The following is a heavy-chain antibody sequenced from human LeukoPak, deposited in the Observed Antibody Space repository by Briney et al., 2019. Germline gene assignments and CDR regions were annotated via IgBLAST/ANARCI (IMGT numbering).Heavy chain of an antibody. CDR2: IIPILGIA. D-gene: IGHD5-24*01. Sequence: SVKVSCKASGGTFSSYAISWVRQAPGQGLEWMGRIIPILGIANYTQKFQGRVTITADKSTSTAYMELSSLRSEDTAVYYCAREGDGYNYYYYYYYGMDVWGQGTTVTVSS. CDR3: AREGDGYNYYYYYYYGMDV. J-gene: IGHJ6*02. CDR1: GGTFSSYA. V-gene: IGHV1-69*04.